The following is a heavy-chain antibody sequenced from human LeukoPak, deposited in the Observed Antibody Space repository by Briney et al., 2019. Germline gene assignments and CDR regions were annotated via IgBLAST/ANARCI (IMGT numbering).Heavy chain of an antibody. CDR1: GYTFTGYY. CDR2: INPNSGGT. CDR3: ARGQDYYDSSGYYGVDY. Sequence: ASVKVSCKASGYTFTGYYMHWVRQAPGQGLEWMGRINPNSGGTNYAQKFQGRVTMTRNTSISTAYMELSSLRSEDTAVYCCARGQDYYDSSGYYGVDYWGQGTLVTVSS. V-gene: IGHV1-2*06. J-gene: IGHJ4*02. D-gene: IGHD3-22*01.